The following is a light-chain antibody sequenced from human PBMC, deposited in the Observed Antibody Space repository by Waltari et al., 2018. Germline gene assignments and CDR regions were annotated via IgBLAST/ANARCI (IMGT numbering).Light chain of an antibody. V-gene: IGKV3-15*01. CDR2: GAS. CDR1: QSIRSN. CDR3: QQYDNWLGT. Sequence: EIAMTQSPATLSVFPGERATLSCRASQSIRSNLAWYQHKPGQAPRLLIYGASTRATGIPARFSGSGSGTEVTLTISSLQSEDFAVYFCQQYDNWLGTFGQGTKVEIK. J-gene: IGKJ1*01.